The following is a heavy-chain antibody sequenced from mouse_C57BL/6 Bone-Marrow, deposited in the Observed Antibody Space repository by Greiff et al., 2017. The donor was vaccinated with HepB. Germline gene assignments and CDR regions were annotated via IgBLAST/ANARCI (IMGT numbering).Heavy chain of an antibody. CDR2: IYPGSGST. CDR3: ARVLLLRSPWYFDV. Sequence: QVQLKQPGAELVKPGASVKMSCKASGYTFTSYWITWVKQRPGQGLEWIGDIYPGSGSTNYNEKFKSKATLTVDTSSSTAYMQLSSLTSEDSAVYYCARVLLLRSPWYFDVWGTGTTVTVSS. D-gene: IGHD1-1*01. J-gene: IGHJ1*03. V-gene: IGHV1-55*01. CDR1: GYTFTSYW.